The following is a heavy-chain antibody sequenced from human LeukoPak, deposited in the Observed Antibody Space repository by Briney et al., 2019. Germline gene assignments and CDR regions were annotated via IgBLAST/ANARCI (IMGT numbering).Heavy chain of an antibody. CDR1: GSSFTSYW. Sequence: GESLKISCKGSGSSFTSYWIGWVRPMPGKGLEWMGIIYPGDSDTRYSPSFQGQVTISADKSINTAYLQWSSLKASDTAMYYCAVVTQWRRWFDPWGQGTLVTVSS. CDR2: IYPGDSDT. CDR3: AVVTQWRRWFDP. V-gene: IGHV5-51*01. J-gene: IGHJ5*02. D-gene: IGHD4-23*01.